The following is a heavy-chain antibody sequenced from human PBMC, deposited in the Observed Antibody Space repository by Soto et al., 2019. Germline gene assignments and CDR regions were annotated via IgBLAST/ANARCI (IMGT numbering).Heavy chain of an antibody. CDR2: IYSGGST. V-gene: IGHV3-53*01. D-gene: IGHD5-12*01. CDR3: AREFTVEMATILYYYGMDV. J-gene: IGHJ6*02. CDR1: GFTVSSNY. Sequence: GGSLRLSCAASGFTVSSNYMSWVRQAPGKGLEWVSVIYSGGSTYYADSVKGRFTISRDNSKNTLYLQMNSLRAEDTAVYYCAREFTVEMATILYYYGMDVWGQGTTVTVSS.